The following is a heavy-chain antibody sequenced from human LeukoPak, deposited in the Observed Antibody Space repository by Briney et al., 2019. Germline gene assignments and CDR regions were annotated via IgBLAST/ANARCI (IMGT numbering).Heavy chain of an antibody. V-gene: IGHV3-30-3*01. Sequence: AGSLRLSCAASGFTFSSYAMHWVRPAPGKGLEWVALISYHGSDISYTDSVKGPFTISRDNSTSTLYLQMNSLRAEDTAVYYCARNEGVTYIYGYHYWGQGTLVTVSS. D-gene: IGHD5-18*01. CDR2: ISYHGSDI. J-gene: IGHJ4*02. CDR3: ARNEGVTYIYGYHY. CDR1: GFTFSSYA.